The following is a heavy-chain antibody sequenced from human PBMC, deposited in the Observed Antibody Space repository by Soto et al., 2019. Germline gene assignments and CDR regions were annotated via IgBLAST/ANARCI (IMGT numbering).Heavy chain of an antibody. J-gene: IGHJ6*02. CDR1: GFTVSSNY. CDR3: ARDRYSYYDFWSGSLPYYYYGMDV. V-gene: IGHV3-7*01. Sequence: GGSLRLSCAASGFTVSSNYMSWVRQAPGKGLEWVANIKQDGSEKYYVDSVKGRFTISRDNAKNSLYLQMNSLRAEDTAVYYCARDRYSYYDFWSGSLPYYYYGMDVWGQGTTVTVS. CDR2: IKQDGSEK. D-gene: IGHD3-3*01.